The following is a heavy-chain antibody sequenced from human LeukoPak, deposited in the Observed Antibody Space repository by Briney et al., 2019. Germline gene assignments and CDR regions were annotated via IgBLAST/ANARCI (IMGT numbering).Heavy chain of an antibody. V-gene: IGHV3-30*04. D-gene: IGHD3-10*01. CDR1: GFTFSSYA. CDR3: VSPMIRGVTTYFYF. CDR2: ISYDGSNK. J-gene: IGHJ4*02. Sequence: GGSLRLSCAASGFTFSSYAVHWVRQAPGKGLEWVAVISYDGSNKYYADSVKGRFTISRDNSKNTLYLEMNSLRAEDTAVYYCVSPMIRGVTTYFYFWGQGTLVTVSS.